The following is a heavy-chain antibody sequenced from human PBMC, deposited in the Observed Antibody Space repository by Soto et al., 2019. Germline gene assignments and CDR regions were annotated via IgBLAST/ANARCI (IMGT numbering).Heavy chain of an antibody. CDR1: GFTFIIYS. J-gene: IGHJ3*02. Sequence: EVLLVESGGGLVKPGGSLRLSCAASGFTFIIYSMVWVRQAPGKGLEWVSSIDSSSNYIYYADSLKGRFTISRDNAKNSVYLQMDSLRAEDTAVYYCAREAHFYGRSDVFDIWGQGTMVTVSS. D-gene: IGHD3-10*02. CDR2: IDSSSNYI. CDR3: AREAHFYGRSDVFDI. V-gene: IGHV3-21*01.